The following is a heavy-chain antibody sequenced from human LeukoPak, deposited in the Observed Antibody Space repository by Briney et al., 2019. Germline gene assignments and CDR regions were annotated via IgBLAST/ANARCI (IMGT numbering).Heavy chain of an antibody. D-gene: IGHD3-10*01. CDR2: IRGSGDST. CDR1: GFTFSSYA. Sequence: GGSLRLSCVASGFTFSSYAMSWVRQAPGKGLEWVSAIRGSGDSTYYADSVKGRFTISRDNSKNTLYLQMNSLRAEDTAVYYCAKASNYGSGSYYPRGVDYWGQGTLVTVSS. V-gene: IGHV3-23*01. J-gene: IGHJ4*02. CDR3: AKASNYGSGSYYPRGVDY.